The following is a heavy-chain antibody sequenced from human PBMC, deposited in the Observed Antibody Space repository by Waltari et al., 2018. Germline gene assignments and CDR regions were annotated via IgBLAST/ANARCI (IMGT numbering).Heavy chain of an antibody. CDR1: GFTFSSYA. Sequence: EVQLLESGGGLVQPGGSLRLSCAASGFTFSSYAMSWVRQAPGKGLEWVSVIYSGGSTYYADSVKGRFTISRDNSKNTLYLQMNSLRAEDTAVYYCAKLCNQWLPLYYFDYWGQGTLVTVSS. CDR2: IYSGGST. D-gene: IGHD6-19*01. V-gene: IGHV3-23*03. J-gene: IGHJ4*02. CDR3: AKLCNQWLPLYYFDY.